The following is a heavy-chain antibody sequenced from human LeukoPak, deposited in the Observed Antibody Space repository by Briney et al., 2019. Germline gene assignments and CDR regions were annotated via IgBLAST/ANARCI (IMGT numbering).Heavy chain of an antibody. D-gene: IGHD4-17*01. J-gene: IGHJ4*02. CDR3: ARVWVGSYGDRYVDY. Sequence: GGSLRLSCAASGFTFSSYAMSWVRQAPGKGLEWVSAISGSGGSTYYADSVKGRFTISRDNAKNSLYLQMDSLRAEDTAVYYCARVWVGSYGDRYVDYWGQGTLVTVSS. CDR2: ISGSGGST. CDR1: GFTFSSYA. V-gene: IGHV3-23*01.